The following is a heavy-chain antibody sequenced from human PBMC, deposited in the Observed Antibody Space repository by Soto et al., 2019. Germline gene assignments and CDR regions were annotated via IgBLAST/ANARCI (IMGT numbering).Heavy chain of an antibody. CDR1: GFTFSNYW. V-gene: IGHV3-7*01. D-gene: IGHD3-16*01. Sequence: EVQLVESGGGLVQPGGSLRLSCSASGFTFSNYWMNWVRQAPGKGLEWVANIKPEGGEEYYVDSVKGRFTISRDNAKNSLYLQMNNLRDDDTALYYCVGDAHRGGGCDYRGQGALVTVSS. J-gene: IGHJ4*02. CDR3: VGDAHRGGGCDY. CDR2: IKPEGGEE.